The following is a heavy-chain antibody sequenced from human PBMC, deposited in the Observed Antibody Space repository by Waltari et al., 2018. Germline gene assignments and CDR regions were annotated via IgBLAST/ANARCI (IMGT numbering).Heavy chain of an antibody. D-gene: IGHD6-13*01. V-gene: IGHV4-59*01. CDR3: ARVRYLNSSSWYQAAHYYYYMDV. CDR1: GGSISSYY. Sequence: QVQLQESGPGLVKPSETLSLTCTVSGGSISSYYWSWIRPPPGKGLEWIGYIYYSGSTNYNPSLKSRVTISVDTSKNQFSLKLSSVTAADTAVYYCARVRYLNSSSWYQAAHYYYYMDVWGKGTTVTISS. CDR2: IYYSGST. J-gene: IGHJ6*03.